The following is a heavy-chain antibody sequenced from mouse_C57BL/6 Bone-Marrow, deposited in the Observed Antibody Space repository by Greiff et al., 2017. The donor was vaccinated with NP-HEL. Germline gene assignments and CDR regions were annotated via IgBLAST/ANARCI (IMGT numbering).Heavy chain of an antibody. CDR3: ARKTGPFGD. V-gene: IGHV5-17*01. J-gene: IGHJ2*01. D-gene: IGHD4-1*01. Sequence: EVQGVESGGGLVKPGGSLKLSCAASGFTFSDYGMHWVRQAPEKGLEWVSYISSGSSIIYYADKVKGRFSISRDNAKNTLFRPMTSLRSEDTAMYYCARKTGPFGDWGQGTTLTVSS. CDR1: GFTFSDYG. CDR2: ISSGSSII.